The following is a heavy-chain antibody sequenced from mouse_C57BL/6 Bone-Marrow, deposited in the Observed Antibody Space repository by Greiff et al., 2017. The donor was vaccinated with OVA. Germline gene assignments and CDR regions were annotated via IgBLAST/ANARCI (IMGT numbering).Heavy chain of an antibody. CDR3: ARLLRRDYAMDY. Sequence: DVHLVESGGGLVKPGGSLKLSCAASGFTFSSYAMSWVRQTPEKRLEWVATISDGGSYTYYPDNVKGRFTISRDNAKNNLYLQMSHLKSEDTAMYYCARLLRRDYAMDYWGQGTSVTASS. CDR2: ISDGGSYT. J-gene: IGHJ4*01. V-gene: IGHV5-4*01. CDR1: GFTFSSYA. D-gene: IGHD2-12*01.